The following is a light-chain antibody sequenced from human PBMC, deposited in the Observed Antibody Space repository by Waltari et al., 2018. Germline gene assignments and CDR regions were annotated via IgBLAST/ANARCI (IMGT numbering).Light chain of an antibody. CDR2: AAS. CDR3: LQDYNYPFT. Sequence: AIQMTQSPSSLSASVGDRATITSRASEDIKNNLGWFQQTPGGAPKLLIFAASNLRSGVPSRFSGSGSGSGTDFTLTITSLQPEDFATYYCLQDYNYPFTFGPGTKVDIK. V-gene: IGKV1-6*01. J-gene: IGKJ3*01. CDR1: EDIKNN.